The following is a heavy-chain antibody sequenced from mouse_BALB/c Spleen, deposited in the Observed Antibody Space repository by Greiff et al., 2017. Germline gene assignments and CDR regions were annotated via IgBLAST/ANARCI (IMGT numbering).Heavy chain of an antibody. D-gene: IGHD1-1*01. CDR3: ARHAYDYYVRMDY. J-gene: IGHJ4*01. CDR2: ISSGGGST. Sequence: EVMLVESGGGLVKPGGSLKLSCAASGFAFSSYDMSWVRQTPEKRLEWVAYISSGGGSTYYPDTVKGRFTISRDNAKNTLYLQMSSLKSEDTAMYYCARHAYDYYVRMDYWGQGTSVTVSS. V-gene: IGHV5-12-1*01. CDR1: GFAFSSYD.